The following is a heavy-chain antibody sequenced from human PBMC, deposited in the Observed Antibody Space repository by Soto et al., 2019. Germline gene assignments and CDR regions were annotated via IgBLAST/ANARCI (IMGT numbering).Heavy chain of an antibody. V-gene: IGHV3-30-3*01. CDR2: ISYDGSNK. CDR1: GFTFSSYA. D-gene: IGHD6-6*01. J-gene: IGHJ4*02. CDR3: ARAPLPIYSSSRRWYFDY. Sequence: LRLSCAASGFTFSSYAMHWVRQAPGKGLEWVAVISYDGSNKYYADSVKGRFTISRDNSKNTLYLQMNSLRAEDTAVYYCARAPLPIYSSSRRWYFDYWGQGTLVTVSS.